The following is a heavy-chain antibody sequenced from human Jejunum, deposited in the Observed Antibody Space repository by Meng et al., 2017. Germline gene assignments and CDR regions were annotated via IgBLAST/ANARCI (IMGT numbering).Heavy chain of an antibody. V-gene: IGHV1-18*01. D-gene: IGHD3-10*01. CDR3: ARDGVSFTMVRGGRY. CDR2: ISTYNGNT. CDR1: GYTFTSYG. J-gene: IGHJ4*02. Sequence: QGHLLQVGAEVKGPGASVTVSCKTSGYTFTSYGISWVRQAPGQGLEWMGWISTYNGNTNYAQKLQGRVTMTTDTSTSTAYMELRSLRSDDTAVYYCARDGVSFTMVRGGRYWGQGTLVTVSS.